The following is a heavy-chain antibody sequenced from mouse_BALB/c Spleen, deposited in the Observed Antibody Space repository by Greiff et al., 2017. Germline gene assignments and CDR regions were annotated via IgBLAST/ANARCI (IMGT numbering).Heavy chain of an antibody. J-gene: IGHJ1*01. CDR2: INPSTGYT. D-gene: IGHD2-1*01. Sequence: QVQLQQSGAELAKPGASVKMSCKASGYTFTSYWMHWVKQRPGQGLEWIGYINPSTGYTEYNQKFKDKATLTADKSSTTAYMQLSSLTSEDSAVYYCARSGNYDWYFDVWGAGTTVTVSS. V-gene: IGHV1-7*01. CDR3: ARSGNYDWYFDV. CDR1: GYTFTSYW.